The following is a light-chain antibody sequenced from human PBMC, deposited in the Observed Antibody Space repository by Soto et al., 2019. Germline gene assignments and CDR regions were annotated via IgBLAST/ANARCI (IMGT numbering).Light chain of an antibody. CDR2: GAS. V-gene: IGKV1-39*01. Sequence: DIQITQSPSSLSASVGDRVTITCRASQFISDYLHWYQHVPGKAPKLLIYGASNLQSGVPSRFSGSGSGTDFTFTISSLQPEDFATFYCQQTYSTPRYTFGQGNKVEIK. CDR3: QQTYSTPRYT. J-gene: IGKJ2*01. CDR1: QFISDY.